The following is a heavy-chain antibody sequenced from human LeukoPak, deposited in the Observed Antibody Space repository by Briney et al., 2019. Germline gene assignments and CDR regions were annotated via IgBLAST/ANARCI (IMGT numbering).Heavy chain of an antibody. Sequence: GGSLRLSCGASGLPFNTYAFHWVRQAPGKGLEYVTSISPKGGSIYYATSVKGRFTISRDNSKNTVHLQMGSLRAEDMALYYCQGQGAVAGPDDPFDIWGQGTLVIVSS. CDR1: GLPFNTYA. J-gene: IGHJ3*02. CDR2: ISPKGGSI. CDR3: QGQGAVAGPDDPFDI. V-gene: IGHV3-64*01. D-gene: IGHD6-19*01.